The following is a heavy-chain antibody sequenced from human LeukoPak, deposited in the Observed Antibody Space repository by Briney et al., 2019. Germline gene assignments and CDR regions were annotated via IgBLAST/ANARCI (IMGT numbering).Heavy chain of an antibody. CDR3: TRDLGVDTTMIFFDY. CDR1: GYTFTSFG. Sequence: ASGKVSCKASGYTFTSFGISWVRQAPGQGLEWMGWISAYNGHTNYAQKLQGRVTMTTDTSTSTAYMEIRSLRSDDTAVYYCTRDLGVDTTMIFFDYWGQGSLVTVSS. CDR2: ISAYNGHT. V-gene: IGHV1-18*01. D-gene: IGHD5-18*01. J-gene: IGHJ4*02.